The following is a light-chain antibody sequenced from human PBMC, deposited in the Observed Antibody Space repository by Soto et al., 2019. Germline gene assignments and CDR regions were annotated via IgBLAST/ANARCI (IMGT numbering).Light chain of an antibody. CDR1: QSVSSSY. CDR2: GAS. CDR3: QQYGSSPMYT. J-gene: IGKJ2*01. Sequence: EIVLTQSPSTLSLSPGERATLSCRASQSVSSSYLAWYQQKPGQAPRLLIYGASGRATGIPDRFSGSGSGTDVTLTISRLEPEDFAVYYCQQYGSSPMYTFGQGTKLEIK. V-gene: IGKV3-20*01.